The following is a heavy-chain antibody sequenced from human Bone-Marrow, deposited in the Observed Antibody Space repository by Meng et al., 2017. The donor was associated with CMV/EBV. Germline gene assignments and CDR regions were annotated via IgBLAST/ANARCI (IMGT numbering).Heavy chain of an antibody. J-gene: IGHJ5*02. D-gene: IGHD6-13*01. V-gene: IGHV3-23*01. CDR3: AKRPRIAAAGTGEFDP. Sequence: SGFTFRSFAMSWVRKDPGKGLEWVAGIRGSGSGTYYGDSVRGRFTISRDNSKNTLYLQMNSLRAEDTALYYCAKRPRIAAAGTGEFDPWGQGTLVTVSS. CDR2: IRGSGSGT. CDR1: GFTFRSFA.